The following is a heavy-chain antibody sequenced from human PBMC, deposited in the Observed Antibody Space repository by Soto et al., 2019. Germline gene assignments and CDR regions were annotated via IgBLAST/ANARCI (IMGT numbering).Heavy chain of an antibody. CDR3: ARGGNWNYAMDV. J-gene: IGHJ6*02. D-gene: IGHD1-20*01. V-gene: IGHV1-18*01. Sequence: QVQLVQSATEVGKHGASVKVSCKTSASTISSSTFTWVRQAPEHVLDYMGWISGFNGDTKYPHKFQGRVTMTTDTSAKTVYMELRSLSSDDTAVYYCARGGNWNYAMDVWGPGTTVIVSS. CDR1: ASTISSST. CDR2: ISGFNGDT.